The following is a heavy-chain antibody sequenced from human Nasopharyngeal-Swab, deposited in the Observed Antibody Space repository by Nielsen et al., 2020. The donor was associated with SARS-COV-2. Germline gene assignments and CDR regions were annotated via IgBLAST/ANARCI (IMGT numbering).Heavy chain of an antibody. CDR1: GGSISSGSYY. V-gene: IGHV4-61*02. D-gene: IGHD6-19*01. CDR3: ARGLSGWSRVPGRYGY. J-gene: IGHJ4*02. Sequence: SETLSLTCTVSGGSISSGSYYWSWIRQPAGKGLEWIGRIYTSGRTNYNPSLKSRVTISVDTSKNQFSLKLSSVTAADTAVYYCARGLSGWSRVPGRYGYWGQGTLVTVSS. CDR2: IYTSGRT.